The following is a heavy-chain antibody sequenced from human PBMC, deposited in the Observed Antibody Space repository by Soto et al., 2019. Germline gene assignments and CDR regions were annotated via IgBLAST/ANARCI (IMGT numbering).Heavy chain of an antibody. V-gene: IGHV4-34*01. D-gene: IGHD6-19*01. Sequence: PSETLSLTCAVYGGSFSGYYWSWIRQPPGKGLEWIGEINHSGSTNYNPSLKSRVTISVDTSKNQFSLKLSSVTAADTAVYYCARVVMWLVTRGYYFMAVWGKGTTVTVSS. J-gene: IGHJ6*04. CDR1: GGSFSGYY. CDR2: INHSGST. CDR3: ARVVMWLVTRGYYFMAV.